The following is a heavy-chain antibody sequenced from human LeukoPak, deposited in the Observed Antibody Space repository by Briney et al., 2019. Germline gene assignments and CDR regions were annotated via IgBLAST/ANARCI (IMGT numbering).Heavy chain of an antibody. V-gene: IGHV3-30-3*01. CDR3: ARDVRWYYYMDV. CDR2: ISYDGSNK. Sequence: PGGSLRLSCAAPGFTFSSYAMHWVRQAPGKGLEWVAVISYDGSNKYYADSVKGRFTISRDNSKNTLYLQMNSLRAEDTAVYYCARDVRWYYYMDVWGKGTTVTVSS. CDR1: GFTFSSYA. J-gene: IGHJ6*03.